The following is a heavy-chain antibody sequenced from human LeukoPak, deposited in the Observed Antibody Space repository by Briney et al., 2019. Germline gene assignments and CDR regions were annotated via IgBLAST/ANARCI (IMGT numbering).Heavy chain of an antibody. CDR1: GGPISSSSYC. CDR2: IYYSGST. J-gene: IGHJ4*02. D-gene: IGHD2-2*03. CDR3: ARHGWARPLAFDY. V-gene: IGHV4-39*01. Sequence: PSETLSLTCTLSGGPISSSSYCWGWVRQPPGKGLEWIGSIYYSGSTYYNPSLKSRVTISVDTSKNQFSLKLSSVTAADTAVYYCARHGWARPLAFDYWGQGTLVTVSS.